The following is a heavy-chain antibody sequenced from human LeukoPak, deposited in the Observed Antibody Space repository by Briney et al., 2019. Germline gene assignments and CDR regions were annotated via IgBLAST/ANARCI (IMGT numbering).Heavy chain of an antibody. J-gene: IGHJ6*03. CDR1: GYTFTGYY. Sequence: ASVKVSCKASGYTFTGYYIHWVRQAPGEGLDWMGIINPSGGSTSYAQKFPGRVTMTRDMSTSTVYLELSSLRSEDTAVYYCARVVAEVVGVPGAIGFGWLRRDYYYMDVWGKGTTVTVSS. D-gene: IGHD2-2*02. CDR3: ARVVAEVVGVPGAIGFGWLRRDYYYMDV. CDR2: INPSGGST. V-gene: IGHV1-46*01.